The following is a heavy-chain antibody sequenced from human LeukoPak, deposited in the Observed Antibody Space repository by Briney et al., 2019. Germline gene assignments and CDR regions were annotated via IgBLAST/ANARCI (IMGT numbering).Heavy chain of an antibody. CDR3: ARWGYYDSSGYSPSYYFDY. D-gene: IGHD3-22*01. V-gene: IGHV4-59*12. Sequence: SETLSLTCSVSGGSINSYYWSWIRQPPGQGLEWIGYINYRGHTNYNPSLKSRVTISVDTSKNQFSLKLSSVTAADTAVYYCARWGYYDSSGYSPSYYFDYWGQGTLVTVSS. CDR2: INYRGHT. CDR1: GGSINSYY. J-gene: IGHJ4*02.